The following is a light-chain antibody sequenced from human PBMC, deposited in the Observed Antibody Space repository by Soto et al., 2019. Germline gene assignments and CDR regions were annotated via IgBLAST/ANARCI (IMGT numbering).Light chain of an antibody. J-gene: IGKJ1*01. Sequence: DIQMTQSPSTLSASVGDRVTITCRASQSISYRLAWYQQKAGKAPKVLIYDVSSLESGVPSRFSGSGSGTEFTLTISSLQPDDSANYYCQQYNSYSWTFGQGTKLESK. CDR3: QQYNSYSWT. CDR2: DVS. CDR1: QSISYR. V-gene: IGKV1-5*01.